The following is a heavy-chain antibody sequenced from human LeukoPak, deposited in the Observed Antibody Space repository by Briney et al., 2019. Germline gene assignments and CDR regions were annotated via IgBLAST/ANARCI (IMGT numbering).Heavy chain of an antibody. D-gene: IGHD3-22*01. CDR3: ARTDSSGYYSHH. CDR2: IYYSGST. J-gene: IGHJ1*01. Sequence: SETLSLTCTVSGGSISSYYWSWIRQPPGKGLEWIGYIYYSGSTNYNPSLKSRVTISVDTSKNQFSLKLSSVTAADTAVYYCARTDSSGYYSHHWGQGTLVSVSS. V-gene: IGHV4-59*12. CDR1: GGSISSYY.